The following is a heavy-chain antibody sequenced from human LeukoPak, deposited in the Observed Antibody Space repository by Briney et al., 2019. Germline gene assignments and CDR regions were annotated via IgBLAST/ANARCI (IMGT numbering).Heavy chain of an antibody. Sequence: ASVKVSCKASGYTFTSYDINWVRQATGQGLEWMGWMNPNSGNTGYAQKFQGRVTMTRNTSISTAYMELSRLRSDDTAVYYCARFTAVGPINAFDIWGQGTMVTVSS. CDR1: GYTFTSYD. J-gene: IGHJ3*02. V-gene: IGHV1-8*01. CDR2: MNPNSGNT. CDR3: ARFTAVGPINAFDI. D-gene: IGHD1-26*01.